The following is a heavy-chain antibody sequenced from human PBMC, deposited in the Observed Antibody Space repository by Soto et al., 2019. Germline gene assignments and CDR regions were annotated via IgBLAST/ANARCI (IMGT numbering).Heavy chain of an antibody. Sequence: KASETLSLTCTVSGGSISSGGYYWSWIRQHPGKGLEWIGYIYYSGSTYYNPSLKSRVTISVDTSKNQFSLKLSSVTAADTAVYYCARGDYYGSGSLNWFDPWGQGTLVTVSS. CDR1: GGSISSGGYY. CDR2: IYYSGST. V-gene: IGHV4-31*03. D-gene: IGHD3-10*01. J-gene: IGHJ5*02. CDR3: ARGDYYGSGSLNWFDP.